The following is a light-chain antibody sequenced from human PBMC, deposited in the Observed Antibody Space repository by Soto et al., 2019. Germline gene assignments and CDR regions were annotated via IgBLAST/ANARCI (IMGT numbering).Light chain of an antibody. J-gene: IGKJ5*01. CDR2: AAS. CDR1: QGISSW. CDR3: QQSNSCPFT. Sequence: DIQMTQSPSSVSASVGDRVTITCRASQGISSWLAWYQQKPGKAPRLLISAASNLHSGVPSRVSGSGSGEYFPLAISSLQPEDFATYYCQQSNSCPFTFGQGTRLEIK. V-gene: IGKV1-12*02.